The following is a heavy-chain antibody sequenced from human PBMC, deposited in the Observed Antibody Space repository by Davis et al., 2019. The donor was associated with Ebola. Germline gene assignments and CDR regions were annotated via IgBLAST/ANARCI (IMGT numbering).Heavy chain of an antibody. J-gene: IGHJ6*02. D-gene: IGHD2-2*01. CDR2: IRSKANSYAT. CDR3: AREVVPAIDYYYGMDV. Sequence: GGSLRLSCAASGFTFSGSAMHWVRQASGKGLEWVGRIRSKANSYATAYAASVKGRFTISRDDSKNTAYLQMNSLKTEDTAVYYCAREVVPAIDYYYGMDVWGQGTTVTVSS. V-gene: IGHV3-73*01. CDR1: GFTFSGSA.